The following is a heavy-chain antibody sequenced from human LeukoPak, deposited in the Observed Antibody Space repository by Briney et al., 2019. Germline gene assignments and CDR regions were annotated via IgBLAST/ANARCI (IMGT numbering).Heavy chain of an antibody. CDR3: AKGEYSSSWYGFDY. CDR2: ISGSGGST. D-gene: IGHD6-13*01. CDR1: GFTFSSYA. Sequence: GGSLRLSCAASGFTFSSYAMSWVRQAPGEGLEWVSAISGSGGSTYYADSVKGRFTISRDNSKNTLYLQMNSLRAEDTAVYYCAKGEYSSSWYGFDYWGQGTLVTVSS. J-gene: IGHJ4*02. V-gene: IGHV3-23*01.